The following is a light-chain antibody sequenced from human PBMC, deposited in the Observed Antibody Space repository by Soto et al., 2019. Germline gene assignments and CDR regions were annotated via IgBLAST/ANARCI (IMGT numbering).Light chain of an antibody. CDR1: SSNIGGYNV. CDR3: RSYVGATTYV. Sequence: QSVLTQPASVSGSPGQSITISCSGTSSNIGGYNVVSWYQQHPGKAPKVIVYEGIKRPSGVSDRFSGSTSGSTDSLTIYGIQAEDESEYYCRSYVGATTYVFAMATKVTVL. V-gene: IGLV2-23*01. J-gene: IGLJ1*01. CDR2: EGI.